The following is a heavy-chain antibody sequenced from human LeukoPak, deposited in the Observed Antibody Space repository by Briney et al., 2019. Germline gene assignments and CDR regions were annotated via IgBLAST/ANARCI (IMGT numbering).Heavy chain of an antibody. CDR2: IRKDGGET. Sequence: GGSLRLSCAASGFTFSAYWMNWVRQAPGKGLEWVATIRKDGGETYYVVFVKGRFTISRDNAKNSLYLQMDSLRAEDTAVYHCSGGSGWTSDYWGQGTLVTVSS. J-gene: IGHJ4*02. CDR1: GFTFSAYW. D-gene: IGHD6-19*01. CDR3: SGGSGWTSDY. V-gene: IGHV3-7*04.